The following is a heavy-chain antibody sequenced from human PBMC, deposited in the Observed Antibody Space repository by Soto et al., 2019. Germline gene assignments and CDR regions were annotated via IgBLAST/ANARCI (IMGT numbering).Heavy chain of an antibody. CDR2: INSDGSST. CDR1: GFTFSSYW. Sequence: EVQLVESGGGLVQPGGSLRLSCAASGFTFSSYWMHWVRQAPGKGLVWVSRINSDGSSTSYADSVKGRFTISRDNAKNTLYLQISSLRGEGTSVYSCARGLCLNWYFDLWGRGTLVTVSS. V-gene: IGHV3-74*01. D-gene: IGHD2-21*01. CDR3: ARGLCLNWYFDL. J-gene: IGHJ2*01.